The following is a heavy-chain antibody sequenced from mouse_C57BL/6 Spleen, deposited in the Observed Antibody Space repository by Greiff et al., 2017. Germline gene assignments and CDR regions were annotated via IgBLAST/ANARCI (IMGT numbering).Heavy chain of an antibody. V-gene: IGHV5-12*01. Sequence: DVMLVESGGGLVQPGGSLKLSCAASGFTFSDYYMYWVRQTPEKRLEWVAYISNGCGSTYYPDTVKGRFTISRDNAKNTLYLQMSRLKSEDTAMYYCARSYDYEYWYFDVWGTGTTVTVSS. CDR3: ARSYDYEYWYFDV. D-gene: IGHD2-4*01. CDR2: ISNGCGST. J-gene: IGHJ1*03. CDR1: GFTFSDYY.